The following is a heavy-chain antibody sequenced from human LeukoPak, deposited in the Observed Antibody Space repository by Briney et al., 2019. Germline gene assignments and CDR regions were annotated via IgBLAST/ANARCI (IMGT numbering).Heavy chain of an antibody. V-gene: IGHV3-23*01. D-gene: IGHD3-22*01. CDR2: IFGSGGST. Sequence: PGGSLRLSCAASGFTFSSYAMYWVRQAPGKGLEWVSGIFGSGGSTHYADSVKGRFTISRDNSKNTVYLQMNSLRAEDMAVYYCARDRDYYDSSGYFSYWGQGTLVTVSS. CDR1: GFTFSSYA. CDR3: ARDRDYYDSSGYFSY. J-gene: IGHJ4*02.